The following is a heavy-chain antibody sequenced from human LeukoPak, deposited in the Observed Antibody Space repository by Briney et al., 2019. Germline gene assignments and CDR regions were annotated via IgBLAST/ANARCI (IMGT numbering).Heavy chain of an antibody. J-gene: IGHJ4*02. V-gene: IGHV1-2*02. CDR1: GYTFTGYY. Sequence: GASVKVSCKASGYTFTGYYMHWVRQAPGQGLEWMGWINPNSGGTNYAQKFQGRVTMTRDTSISTAYMELSRLRSDDTAVYYCARLPTPFGAVTMRDYWGQGTLVTVSS. D-gene: IGHD3-16*01. CDR3: ARLPTPFGAVTMRDY. CDR2: INPNSGGT.